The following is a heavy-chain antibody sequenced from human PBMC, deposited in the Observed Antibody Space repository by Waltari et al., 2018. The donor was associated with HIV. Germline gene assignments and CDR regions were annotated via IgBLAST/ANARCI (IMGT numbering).Heavy chain of an antibody. J-gene: IGHJ4*02. CDR1: GFTFSSYG. V-gene: IGHV3-30*18. CDR3: AKDRGGSSGCHDY. D-gene: IGHD6-19*01. CDR2: IWYDGSNK. Sequence: RSLRLSCAASGFTFSSYGMHWVRQAPGKGLEWVAVIWYDGSNKYYADSVKGRFTISRDNSKNTLYLQMNSLRAEDTAMYYCAKDRGGSSGCHDYWGQGTLVTVSS.